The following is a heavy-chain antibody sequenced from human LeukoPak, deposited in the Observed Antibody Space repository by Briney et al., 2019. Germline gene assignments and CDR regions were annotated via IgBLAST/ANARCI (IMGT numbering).Heavy chain of an antibody. D-gene: IGHD3-22*01. CDR1: GGTFSSYA. Sequence: SVKVSCKASGGTFSSYAISWVRQAPGKGLEWMGGIIPIFGTANYAQKFQGRVTITADESTSTAYMELSSLRSEDTAVYYCARDNSHYYDSSGYNYYYYYYMDVWGKGTTVTVSS. J-gene: IGHJ6*03. CDR3: ARDNSHYYDSSGYNYYYYYYMDV. V-gene: IGHV1-69*13. CDR2: IIPIFGTA.